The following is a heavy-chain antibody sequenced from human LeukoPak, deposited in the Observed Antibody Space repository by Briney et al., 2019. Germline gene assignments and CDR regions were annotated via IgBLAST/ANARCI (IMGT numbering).Heavy chain of an antibody. Sequence: ASVKVSCKASGYPFTKFYMHWVRQAPGQGLEWLGWINPNSGGTNYAQNFQGRVTMTRDTSISTAYMELSRLRSDDTAVYYCARDQGHGGNSWDYWGQGTLVTVSS. V-gene: IGHV1-2*02. D-gene: IGHD4-23*01. CDR2: INPNSGGT. CDR3: ARDQGHGGNSWDY. J-gene: IGHJ4*02. CDR1: GYPFTKFY.